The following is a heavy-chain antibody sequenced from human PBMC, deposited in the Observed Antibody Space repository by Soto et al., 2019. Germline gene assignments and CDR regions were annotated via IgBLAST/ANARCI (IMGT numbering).Heavy chain of an antibody. Sequence: GSFEAPGFTFSRPGIRWVRQAPGQGLGWMGWISAYNGNTNYPQTLQGRVTMTTDTSTSTAYMELRSLRSDDTAVYYCARDSSPRRRTIVGVVIPTLQVWGKGNLVTVS. CDR3: ARDSSPRRRTIVGVVIPTLQV. V-gene: IGHV1-18*01. CDR1: GFTFSRPG. J-gene: IGHJ4*02. CDR2: ISAYNGNT. D-gene: IGHD3-3*01.